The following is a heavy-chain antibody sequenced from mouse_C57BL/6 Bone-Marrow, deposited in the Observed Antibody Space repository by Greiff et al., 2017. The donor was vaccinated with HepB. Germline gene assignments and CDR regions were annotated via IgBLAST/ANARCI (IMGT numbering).Heavy chain of an antibody. Sequence: QVQLQQSGAELVKPGASVKMSCKASGYTFTSYWITWVKQRPGQGLEWIGDIYPGSGSTNYNEKFKSKATLTVDTSSSTAYMQLSSLTSEDSAVYYCARSGVYYPAWFAYWGQGTLVTVSA. CDR1: GYTFTSYW. CDR3: ARSGVYYPAWFAY. CDR2: IYPGSGST. V-gene: IGHV1-55*01. J-gene: IGHJ3*01. D-gene: IGHD1-1*01.